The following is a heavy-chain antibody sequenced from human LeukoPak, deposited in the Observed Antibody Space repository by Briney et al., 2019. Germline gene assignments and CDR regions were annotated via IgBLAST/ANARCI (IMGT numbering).Heavy chain of an antibody. CDR2: INHRGST. CDR1: GGSFSGYY. D-gene: IGHD1-26*01. CDR3: ARVKEGATFYYYAMDV. Sequence: SETLSLTCAVYGGSFSGYYWSWLRQPPGKGLEWIGEINHRGSTNNNLSLKTRVTISVDTSKKQFSLNLSSVTAADTAVYYCARVKEGATFYYYAMDVWGQGTTVTVSS. J-gene: IGHJ6*02. V-gene: IGHV4-34*01.